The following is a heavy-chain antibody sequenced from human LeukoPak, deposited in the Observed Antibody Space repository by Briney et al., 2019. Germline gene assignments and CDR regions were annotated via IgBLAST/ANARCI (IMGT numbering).Heavy chain of an antibody. CDR2: INPSCGGT. V-gene: IGHV1-46*01. J-gene: IGHJ4*02. D-gene: IGHD3-22*01. Sequence: ASVKVSCKASGYTFTSYYMHWVRQAPGQGLEWMGIINPSCGGTTYAQKFQGRVTMTRDTSTSIVYMELSSLRSEDTAVYYCARILSYDSSGYYSPRFDYWGQGTLVTVSS. CDR3: ARILSYDSSGYYSPRFDY. CDR1: GYTFTSYY.